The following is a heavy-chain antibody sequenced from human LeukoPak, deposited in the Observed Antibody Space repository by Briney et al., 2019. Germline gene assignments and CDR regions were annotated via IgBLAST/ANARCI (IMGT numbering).Heavy chain of an antibody. D-gene: IGHD1-7*01. CDR3: ARDDDWNYEDY. Sequence: PGGSLRLSCAASGFTFSNYWMSWVRQALGKGLQWVANIKQDGSEKYYVDSVRGRFTISRDNAKKSLYLQMNSLRAEDTAVYYCARDDDWNYEDYWGQGTLVTVSS. J-gene: IGHJ4*02. CDR1: GFTFSNYW. V-gene: IGHV3-7*01. CDR2: IKQDGSEK.